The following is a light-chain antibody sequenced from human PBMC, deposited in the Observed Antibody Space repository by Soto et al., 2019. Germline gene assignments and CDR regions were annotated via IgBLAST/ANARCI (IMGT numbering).Light chain of an antibody. Sequence: QSALTQPASVSGSPGQSITISCTGTISDVGGYNYVSWYQQHPGKAPKLMIYDVSNRPSGVSNRFSGSKSGNTASLTISGLQAEDEADYYCSSYTSSSTLPNWVFGRGTKLTVL. J-gene: IGLJ3*02. CDR3: SSYTSSSTLPNWV. V-gene: IGLV2-14*01. CDR2: DVS. CDR1: ISDVGGYNY.